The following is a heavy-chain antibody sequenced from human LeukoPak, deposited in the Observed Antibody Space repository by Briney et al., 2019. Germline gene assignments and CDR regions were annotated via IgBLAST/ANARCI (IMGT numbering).Heavy chain of an antibody. J-gene: IGHJ5*02. Sequence: PSETLSLTCAVYGGSFSGYYWSWIRQPPGKGLEWIGEINHSGSTNYNPSLKSRVTISVDTSKNQFSLKLSSVTAADTAVYYCARDYSNSATGFDPWGQGTLVTVSS. D-gene: IGHD4-11*01. CDR2: INHSGST. CDR3: ARDYSNSATGFDP. V-gene: IGHV4-34*01. CDR1: GGSFSGYY.